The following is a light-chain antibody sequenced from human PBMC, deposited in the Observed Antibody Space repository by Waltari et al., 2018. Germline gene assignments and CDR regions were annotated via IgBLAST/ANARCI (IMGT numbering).Light chain of an antibody. CDR1: QSVSRS. V-gene: IGKV3-20*01. Sequence: IVLTQSPGTLSLSPGERATLSCRASQSVSRSLAWYQQKPGQAPKLLIYGASTRATCILERFSGSGSGTDFSLTISSLEPEDFAIYFCQHYVRLPATFGQGTKVEIK. J-gene: IGKJ1*01. CDR2: GAS. CDR3: QHYVRLPAT.